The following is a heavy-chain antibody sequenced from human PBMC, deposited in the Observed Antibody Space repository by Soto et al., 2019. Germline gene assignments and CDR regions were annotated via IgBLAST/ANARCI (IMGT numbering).Heavy chain of an antibody. CDR1: GASISSRDYY. J-gene: IGHJ4*02. Sequence: SETLSLTCSVSGASISSRDYYWGWIRQTPGKGLEWIGNIDYNGVTYYNPSLKSRVTVSKDTSRNQFSLKVASVTAADTAIYYCGRVMIGTSRHTDSDYWGQGTQVTVSS. V-gene: IGHV4-39*01. D-gene: IGHD2-2*01. CDR3: GRVMIGTSRHTDSDY. CDR2: IDYNGVT.